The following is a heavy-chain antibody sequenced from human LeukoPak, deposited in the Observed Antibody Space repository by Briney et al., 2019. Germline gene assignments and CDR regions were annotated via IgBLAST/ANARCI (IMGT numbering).Heavy chain of an antibody. V-gene: IGHV3-21*01. Sequence: GGSLRLSCEASGFTFSSYSMNWVRQAPGKGLEWVSCISRSGNDIYYADSVKGRFSISRDNAKNSLYLQMNSLRAEDTAVYYCARDETPYYWGQGTLVTVSS. CDR2: ISRSGNDI. CDR1: GFTFSSYS. J-gene: IGHJ4*02. CDR3: ARDETPYY.